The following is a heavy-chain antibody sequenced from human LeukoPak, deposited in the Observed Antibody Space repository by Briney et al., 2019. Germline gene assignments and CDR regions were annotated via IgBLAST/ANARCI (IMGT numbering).Heavy chain of an antibody. CDR1: GGSITTDNW. Sequence: PSETLSLTCAVSGGSITTDNWWGWVRQPPGKGLEWIGEIYHSGSINYNPSLKSRITMPVDKSKNQFSLKLSSVTAADTAVYYCARGYGSRWFDPWGQGTLVTVSS. D-gene: IGHD3-10*01. J-gene: IGHJ5*02. V-gene: IGHV4-4*02. CDR3: ARGYGSRWFDP. CDR2: IYHSGSI.